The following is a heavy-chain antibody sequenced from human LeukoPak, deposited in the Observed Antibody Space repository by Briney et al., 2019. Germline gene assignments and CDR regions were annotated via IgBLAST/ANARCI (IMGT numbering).Heavy chain of an antibody. CDR3: ARLERDVWFGEFAYYFGY. CDR1: GGSISSSSYY. Sequence: SETLSLTCTVSGGSISSSSYYWGWIRQPPGKGLEWIGSIYYSGSTYYNPSLKSRVTISVDTSKNQFSLKLSSVTAADTAVYYCARLERDVWFGEFAYYFGYWGQGTLVTVSS. CDR2: IYYSGST. D-gene: IGHD3-10*01. V-gene: IGHV4-39*07. J-gene: IGHJ4*02.